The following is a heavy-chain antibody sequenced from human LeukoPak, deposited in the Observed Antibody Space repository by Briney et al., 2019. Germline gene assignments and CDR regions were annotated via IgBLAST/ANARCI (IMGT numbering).Heavy chain of an antibody. CDR1: GGSISSYY. D-gene: IGHD6-13*01. V-gene: IGHV4-59*01. CDR2: IYYSGST. J-gene: IGHJ6*03. Sequence: ASETLSLTCTVSGGSISSYYWSWIRQPPGKGLEWIGYIYYSGSTNYNPSLKSRVTISVDTSKNQFSLKLSSVTAADTAVYYCARGRLAPGIAAAGTRYYYYYMDVWGKGTTVTVSS. CDR3: ARGRLAPGIAAAGTRYYYYYMDV.